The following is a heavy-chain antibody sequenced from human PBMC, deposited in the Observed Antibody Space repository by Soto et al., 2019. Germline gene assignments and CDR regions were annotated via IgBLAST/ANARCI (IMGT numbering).Heavy chain of an antibody. Sequence: TLSLTCAISGDSVSSNSASWNWIRQCRSRGREWLGRTYYRYKWFNNYALSVKSRITINPDTSKNQFSLQLNSVTPEDTAVYYCAKGDQGFDDWGQGTLVTVSS. CDR3: AKGDQGFDD. J-gene: IGHJ4*02. V-gene: IGHV6-1*01. CDR2: TYYRYKWFN. CDR1: GDSVSSNSAS. D-gene: IGHD3-16*01.